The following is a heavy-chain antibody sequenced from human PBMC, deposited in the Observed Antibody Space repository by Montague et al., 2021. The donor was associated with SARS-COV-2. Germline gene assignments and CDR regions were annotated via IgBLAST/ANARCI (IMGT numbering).Heavy chain of an antibody. CDR1: GDSISRYY. V-gene: IGHV4-4*07. Sequence: SETLSLTCSVSGDSISRYYWSWIRQSAGKGLEWIGRIYTGGYVNXNPALQSRVSMSVDTSKSQVSLNVTSVTAADTAVYYCAREIWHLDVWGRGILVTVSS. CDR3: AREIWHLDV. CDR2: IYTGGYV. J-gene: IGHJ2*01.